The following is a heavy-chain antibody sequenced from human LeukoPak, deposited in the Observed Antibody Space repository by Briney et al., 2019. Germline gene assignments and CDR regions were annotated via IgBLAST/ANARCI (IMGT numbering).Heavy chain of an antibody. CDR3: AKDLSSSGWIFDY. Sequence: GGSLRLSCTVSGFTVSSNSMSWVRQAPGKGLEWVSFIYSDNTHYSDPVKGRFTISRDNSKNTLYLQMNSLRAEDTAVYYCAKDLSSSGWIFDYWGQGTLVTVSS. CDR2: IYSDNT. J-gene: IGHJ4*02. D-gene: IGHD6-19*01. CDR1: GFTVSSNS. V-gene: IGHV3-66*03.